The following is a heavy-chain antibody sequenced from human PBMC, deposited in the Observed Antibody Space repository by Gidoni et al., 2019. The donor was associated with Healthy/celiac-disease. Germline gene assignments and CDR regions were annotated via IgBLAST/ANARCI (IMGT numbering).Heavy chain of an antibody. CDR3: AKDKNTPHAFDI. J-gene: IGHJ3*02. Sequence: GRFTISRDNSKNTLYLQMNSLRAEDTAVYYCAKDKNTPHAFDIWGQGTMVTVSS. V-gene: IGHV3-23*01.